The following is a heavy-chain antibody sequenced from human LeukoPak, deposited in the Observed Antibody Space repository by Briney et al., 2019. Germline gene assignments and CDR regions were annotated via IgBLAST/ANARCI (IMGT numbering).Heavy chain of an antibody. CDR3: AKWKYSHSGIDDY. CDR2: ISGSGDNT. CDR1: GFTFSSYA. Sequence: PGGSLRLSCAASGFTFSSYAMSWVRQVPGKGLEWVSVISGSGDNTYYADSVKGRFTISRDNSKNRLYLQMNSLRAEDTAVYYCAKWKYSHSGIDDYWGQGTLVTVSS. V-gene: IGHV3-23*01. D-gene: IGHD5-12*01. J-gene: IGHJ4*02.